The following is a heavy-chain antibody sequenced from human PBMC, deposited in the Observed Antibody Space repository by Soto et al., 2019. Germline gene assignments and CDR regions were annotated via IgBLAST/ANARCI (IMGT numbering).Heavy chain of an antibody. V-gene: IGHV3-74*01. CDR3: ARGRTSALDY. D-gene: IGHD6-13*01. Sequence: EVQLVESGGGLVQPGGSLRLSCAVSGFTFSSYWMHWVRQAPGKGLVWVSRINSDGSSTNYADSVKGRFTISRDNAKNTLYLQMNSLIAEDTAVYYCARGRTSALDYWGQGTLVTVSS. CDR1: GFTFSSYW. CDR2: INSDGSST. J-gene: IGHJ4*02.